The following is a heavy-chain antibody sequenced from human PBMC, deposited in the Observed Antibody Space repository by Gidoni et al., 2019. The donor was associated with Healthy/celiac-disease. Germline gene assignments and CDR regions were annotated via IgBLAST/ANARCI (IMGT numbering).Heavy chain of an antibody. CDR3: APSGLEGSGYDYYDY. CDR2: INAGDGIT. CDR1: GYTFTNYA. D-gene: IGHD5-12*01. J-gene: IGHJ4*02. Sequence: VKKPGASVKVSCKASGYTFTNYAMHWVRQAPGQRLEWMGWINAGDGITKYSQNFQGRVTITTDTSANIAYMELSSLRSEDTAVYYCAPSGLEGSGYDYYDYWGQGTLVTVSS. V-gene: IGHV1-3*01.